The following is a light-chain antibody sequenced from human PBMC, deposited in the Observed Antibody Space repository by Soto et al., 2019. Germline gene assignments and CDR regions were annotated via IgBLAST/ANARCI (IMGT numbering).Light chain of an antibody. V-gene: IGKV1-27*01. CDR1: QVTNNH. Sequence: DTQRTQSPSSLSSSVGDRVTITCRASQVTNNHLDWYQQKPGKVPKLLIYAASTLQPGVPSRFSGSVSGTEFTRTISSLQPEDVATYYCQKHYSAPWTFGQGTKVDI. J-gene: IGKJ1*01. CDR2: AAS. CDR3: QKHYSAPWT.